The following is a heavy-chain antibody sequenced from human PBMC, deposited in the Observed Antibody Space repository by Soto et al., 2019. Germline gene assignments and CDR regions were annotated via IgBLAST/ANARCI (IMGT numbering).Heavy chain of an antibody. CDR1: GFTVGNNY. D-gene: IGHD3-10*01. J-gene: IGHJ4*02. CDR2: IYSTGTT. V-gene: IGHV3-53*01. Sequence: EVQLVESGGGLIQPGGSLKLSCAASGFTVGNNYMSWVRHAPGKGLEWVSLIYSTGTTKYADSVKGRFTVSRDNAKNTLYLQMNSQRAEDTDVYYCAKDGRGSGSHYNSFGYWGQGTLVTVSS. CDR3: AKDGRGSGSHYNSFGY.